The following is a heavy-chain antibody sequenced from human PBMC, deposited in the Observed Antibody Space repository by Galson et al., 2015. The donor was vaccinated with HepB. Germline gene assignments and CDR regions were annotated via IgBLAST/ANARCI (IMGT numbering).Heavy chain of an antibody. V-gene: IGHV1-69*13. CDR1: GGTFSSHA. J-gene: IGHJ6*02. CDR2: IIPIFGTA. CDR3: SFPVVVVEHYYSMDV. D-gene: IGHD3-22*01. Sequence: SLKVSCKASGGTFSSHAMSWVRQAPGQGLEWMGEIIPIFGTAKYSQKFQGRVTIPADESTNTASMEVSRLRSEDTGIYYCSFPVVVVEHYYSMDVWGQVTTVTVS.